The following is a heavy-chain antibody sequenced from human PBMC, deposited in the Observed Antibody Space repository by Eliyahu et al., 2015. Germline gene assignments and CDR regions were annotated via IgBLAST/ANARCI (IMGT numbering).Heavy chain of an antibody. V-gene: IGHV1-69*09. D-gene: IGHD5-12*01. CDR2: IIPILGIA. Sequence: QVQLVQSGAEVKKPGSSVKVSCKASGGXFSSXAISWVRQAPGQGLEWMGRIIPILGIANYAQKXQGRVTITADKSTSTAYMELSSLRSEDTAVYYCARDRGYSGYDWDNWGQGTLVTVSS. CDR3: ARDRGYSGYDWDN. CDR1: GGXFSSXA. J-gene: IGHJ4*02.